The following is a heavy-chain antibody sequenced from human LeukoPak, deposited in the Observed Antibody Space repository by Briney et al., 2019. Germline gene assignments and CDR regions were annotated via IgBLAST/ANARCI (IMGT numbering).Heavy chain of an antibody. Sequence: GASVKVSCKASGYTFTGYYMHWVRQAPGQGLEWMGWINPNSGGTNYAQKFQGRVTMTRDTSISTAYMELSRLRSDDTAVYYCARRHIRRDGYNFPGDYWGQGTLVTVSS. CDR3: ARRHIRRDGYNFPGDY. CDR1: GYTFTGYY. CDR2: INPNSGGT. V-gene: IGHV1-2*02. J-gene: IGHJ4*02. D-gene: IGHD5-12*01.